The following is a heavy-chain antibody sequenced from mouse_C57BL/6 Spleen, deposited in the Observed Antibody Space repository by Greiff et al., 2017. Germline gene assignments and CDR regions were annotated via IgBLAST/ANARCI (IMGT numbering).Heavy chain of an antibody. J-gene: IGHJ3*01. Sequence: EVQVVESGEGLVKPGGSLKLSCAASGFTFSSYAMSWVRQTPEKRLEWVAYISSGGDYIYYADNVKGRFTISRDNARNTLYLQMSSLKSEDTAMYYCTRDSSGGFAYWGQETLVTVSA. CDR1: GFTFSSYA. D-gene: IGHD3-2*02. V-gene: IGHV5-9-1*02. CDR2: ISSGGDYI. CDR3: TRDSSGGFAY.